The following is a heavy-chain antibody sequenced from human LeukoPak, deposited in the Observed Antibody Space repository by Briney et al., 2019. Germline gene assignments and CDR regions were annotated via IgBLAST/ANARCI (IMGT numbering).Heavy chain of an antibody. CDR1: GDSISSRDYY. Sequence: SETLSLTCSVSGDSISSRDYYWSWIRQPPGKGLEWIGYIFYSGSTSYNPSLKSRVTISVDTSKNQFSLRLSSVTAADTAVYHCARGFDGHNAFDIWGQGTMVTVSS. D-gene: IGHD3-9*01. CDR2: IFYSGST. V-gene: IGHV4-30-4*08. J-gene: IGHJ3*02. CDR3: ARGFDGHNAFDI.